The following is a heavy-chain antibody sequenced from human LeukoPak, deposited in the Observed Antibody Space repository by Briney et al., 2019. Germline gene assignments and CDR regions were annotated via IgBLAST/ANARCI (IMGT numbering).Heavy chain of an antibody. CDR2: ISYDGSNK. V-gene: IGHV3-30*19. Sequence: PGGSLRLSCAASGFTFSSYVMHWVRQAPGKGLEWVAVISYDGSNKYYADSVKGRFTISRDNSKNTLYLQMNSLRAEDTAVYYCARAYGDRQRGAYYYYMDVWGKGTTVTVSS. CDR1: GFTFSSYV. J-gene: IGHJ6*03. CDR3: ARAYGDRQRGAYYYYMDV. D-gene: IGHD4-17*01.